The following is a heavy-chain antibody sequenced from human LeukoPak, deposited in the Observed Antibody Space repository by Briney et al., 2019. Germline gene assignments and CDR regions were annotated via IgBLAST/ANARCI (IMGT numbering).Heavy chain of an antibody. J-gene: IGHJ4*02. CDR3: ARGRVDYYGSGRKRGAFDY. Sequence: SETLSLTCAVYGGSFSGYYWSWLRQPPGKGLEWIGEINHSGSTNYNPSLKSRVAISVDTSKNQFSLKLNSVTAADTAVYYCARGRVDYYGSGRKRGAFDYWGQGTLVTVSS. CDR2: INHSGST. CDR1: GGSFSGYY. V-gene: IGHV4-34*01. D-gene: IGHD3-10*01.